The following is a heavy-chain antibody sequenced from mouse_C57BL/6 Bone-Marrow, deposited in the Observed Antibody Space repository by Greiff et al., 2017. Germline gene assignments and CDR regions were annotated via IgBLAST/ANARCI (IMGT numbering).Heavy chain of an antibody. CDR3: TLITTVVAPYYDAMDY. D-gene: IGHD1-1*01. J-gene: IGHJ4*01. Sequence: EVQRVESGAELVRPGASVKLSCTASGFNIKDDYMHWVKQRPEQGLEWIGWIDPENGDPEYASKFQGKATITADTSSNTAYRQLSSRTSEDTAVYYCTLITTVVAPYYDAMDYWGQGTSVTVSS. CDR1: GFNIKDDY. CDR2: IDPENGDP. V-gene: IGHV14-4*01.